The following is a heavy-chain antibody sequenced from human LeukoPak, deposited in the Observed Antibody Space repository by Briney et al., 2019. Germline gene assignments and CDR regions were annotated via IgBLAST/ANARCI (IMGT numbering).Heavy chain of an antibody. V-gene: IGHV4-34*12. J-gene: IGHJ5*02. D-gene: IGHD6-13*01. CDR2: IIHSGST. Sequence: SQTPSPTCAVYGGSVGGYYCGWIRHPPGDGLEWMGEIIHSGSTTYNPSLKSRVTISVDTSKNQFSLKLSSVTAADTAVYYCARAPGIAAAGLPPWGQGTLVTVSS. CDR1: GGSVGGYY. CDR3: ARAPGIAAAGLPP.